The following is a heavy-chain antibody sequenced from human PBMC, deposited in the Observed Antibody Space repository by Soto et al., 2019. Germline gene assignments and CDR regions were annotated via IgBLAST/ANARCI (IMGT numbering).Heavy chain of an antibody. CDR3: AKGGSLTGYFTYDY. V-gene: IGHV3-23*01. CDR2: ISASGDST. J-gene: IGHJ4*02. Sequence: EVQLLESGGGLVQPGGSLRLSGATSGFTLSNYAMNWVRQSPGKGLEWVSSISASGDSTYYPESVKGRFTVSRDNSKNTLYLQIDSLRAEDTAVYYCAKGGSLTGYFTYDYWGQGALVTVSS. CDR1: GFTLSNYA. D-gene: IGHD3-9*01.